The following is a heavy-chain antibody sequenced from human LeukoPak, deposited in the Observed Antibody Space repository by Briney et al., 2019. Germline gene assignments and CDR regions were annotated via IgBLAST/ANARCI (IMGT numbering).Heavy chain of an antibody. CDR2: IYSGGGI. CDR1: GFTVSSNY. V-gene: IGHV3-66*01. D-gene: IGHD2-21*02. CDR3: ARETVVHYYYAMDV. J-gene: IGHJ6*02. Sequence: PGGSLRLSCAASGFTVSSNYMSWVRQAPGKGLEWVSVIYSGGGIYDADSVKGRFTISRDNSKNTLYLQMNSVRADDTAVYYCARETVVHYYYAMDVWGQGITVTVSS.